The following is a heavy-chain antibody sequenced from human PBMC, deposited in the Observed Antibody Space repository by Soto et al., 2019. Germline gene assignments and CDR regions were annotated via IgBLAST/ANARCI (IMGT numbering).Heavy chain of an antibody. CDR2: VFYSGST. D-gene: IGHD5-18*01. J-gene: IGHJ4*02. Sequence: SETLSLTCTVSGGSISSAGYYWSWIRQHPGKGLEWIGYVFYSGSTYYNPSLKSRVTISADTSKNQVSLKLTSVTAADTAVYYCARDHPHSYGIYYFDYWGQGTLVTVSS. CDR3: ARDHPHSYGIYYFDY. CDR1: GGSISSAGYY. V-gene: IGHV4-61*08.